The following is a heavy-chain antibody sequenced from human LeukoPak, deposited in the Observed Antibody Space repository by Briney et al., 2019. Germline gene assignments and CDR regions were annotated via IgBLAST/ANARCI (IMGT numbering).Heavy chain of an antibody. J-gene: IGHJ4*02. V-gene: IGHV3-66*01. CDR2: IYSGGST. CDR1: GFTVSSNH. CDR3: QADGVGLLDY. Sequence: GGSLRLSCAASGFTVSSNHMSWVRQAPGKGLEWVSVIYSGGSTYYADSVKGRFTISRDNSKNTLYLQMNSLRAEDTAVYYCQADGVGLLDYWGQGTLVTVSS. D-gene: IGHD5-12*01.